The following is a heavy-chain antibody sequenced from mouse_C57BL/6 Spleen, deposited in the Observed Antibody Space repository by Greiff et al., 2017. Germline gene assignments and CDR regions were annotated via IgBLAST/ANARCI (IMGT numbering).Heavy chain of an antibody. CDR2: ISDGGSYT. CDR1: GFTFSSYA. V-gene: IGHV5-4*01. J-gene: IGHJ4*01. Sequence: DVMLVESGGGLVKPGGSLKLSCAASGFTFSSYAMSWVRQTPEKRLEWVATISDGGSYTYYPDNVKGRFTFSRDKAKNNLYLQMSHLKSEDTAMYYCARDGGIYYGSSYAMDYWGQGTSVTVSS. D-gene: IGHD1-1*01. CDR3: ARDGGIYYGSSYAMDY.